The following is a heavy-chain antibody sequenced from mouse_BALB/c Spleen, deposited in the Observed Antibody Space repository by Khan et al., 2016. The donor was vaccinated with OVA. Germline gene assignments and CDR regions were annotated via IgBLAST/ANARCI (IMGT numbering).Heavy chain of an antibody. CDR3: ARAFYNCAWFAY. V-gene: IGHV2-9*02. D-gene: IGHD1-3*01. CDR2: IWAGGST. Sequence: QVQLKESGPGLVAPSQTLSITCTVSGFSLSNYGVHWVRQPPGKGLEWLGVIWAGGSTNHNSALMSRLTISKDNSKSQVFLKMNSLQTDDTAMYYCARAFYNCAWFAYWGQGTFVTVSA. J-gene: IGHJ3*01. CDR1: GFSLSNYG.